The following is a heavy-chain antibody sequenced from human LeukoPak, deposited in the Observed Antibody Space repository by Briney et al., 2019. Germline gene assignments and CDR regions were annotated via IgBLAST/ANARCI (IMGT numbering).Heavy chain of an antibody. J-gene: IGHJ6*02. CDR2: ISYDGSNK. CDR1: GFTFGSYA. CDR3: ARNLYCSSTSCYIYYYYGMDV. V-gene: IGHV3-30-3*01. D-gene: IGHD2-2*01. Sequence: GRSLRLSCAASGFTFGSYAMHWVRQAPGKGLEWVAVISYDGSNKYYADSVKGRFTISRDNSKNTLYLQMNSLRAEDTAVYYCARNLYCSSTSCYIYYYYGMDVWGQGTTVTVSS.